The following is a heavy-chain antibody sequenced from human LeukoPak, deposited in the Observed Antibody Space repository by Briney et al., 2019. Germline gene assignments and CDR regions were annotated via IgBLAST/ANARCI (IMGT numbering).Heavy chain of an antibody. D-gene: IGHD3-22*01. CDR3: AKSDDSSGYYYGIVY. CDR2: ISGSGGST. V-gene: IGHV3-23*01. CDR1: GFTFSSYA. Sequence: GGSLRLSCAASGFTFSSYAMSWFRQAPGKGLEWVSAISGSGGSTYYADSVKGRFTISRDNSKNTLYLQMNSLRAEDTAVYYCAKSDDSSGYYYGIVYWGQGTLVTVSS. J-gene: IGHJ4*02.